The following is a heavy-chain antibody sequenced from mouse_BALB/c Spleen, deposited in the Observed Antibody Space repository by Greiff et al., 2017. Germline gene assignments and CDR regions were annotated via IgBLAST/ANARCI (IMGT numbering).Heavy chain of an antibody. J-gene: IGHJ3*01. CDR1: GFNIKDTY. CDR2: IDPANGNT. Sequence: VQLQQSGAELVKPGASVKLSCTASGFNIKDTYMHWVKQRPEQGLEWIGRIDPANGNTKYDPKFQGKATITADTSSNTAYLQLSSLTSEDTAVYCSSRGYYGSRWFAYWGQGTPVTVSA. D-gene: IGHD1-1*01. V-gene: IGHV14-3*02. CDR3: SRGYYGSRWFAY.